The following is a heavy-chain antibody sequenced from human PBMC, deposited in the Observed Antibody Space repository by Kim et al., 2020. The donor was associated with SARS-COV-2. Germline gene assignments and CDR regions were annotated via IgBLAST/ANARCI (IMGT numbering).Heavy chain of an antibody. CDR3: AGSSSGIYPRAFDI. Sequence: ADSVNGRFTHSRDNAKNTLFLQSNSLGAEDTAVYYCAGSSSGIYPRAFDIWGQGAMVTVSS. V-gene: IGHV3-74*01. J-gene: IGHJ3*02. D-gene: IGHD1-26*01.